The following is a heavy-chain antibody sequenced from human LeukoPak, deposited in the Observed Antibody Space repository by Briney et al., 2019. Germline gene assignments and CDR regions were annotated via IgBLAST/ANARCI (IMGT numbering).Heavy chain of an antibody. CDR3: AREGGGDYGDYLRY. CDR2: IYSGGDT. Sequence: GGSLRLSCAASGFTVSGNYMSWVRQAPGKGLEWVSVIYSGGDTYSADSVKGRFTISRDNSKNTVYLQMNSLRAEDTAVYYCAREGGGDYGDYLRYWGQGTLVTVSS. D-gene: IGHD4-17*01. J-gene: IGHJ4*02. V-gene: IGHV3-53*01. CDR1: GFTVSGNY.